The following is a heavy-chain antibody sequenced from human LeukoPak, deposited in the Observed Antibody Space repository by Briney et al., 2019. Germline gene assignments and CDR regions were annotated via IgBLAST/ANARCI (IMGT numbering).Heavy chain of an antibody. CDR3: ASSSNWNYFSLDY. V-gene: IGHV1-2*02. CDR1: GYTFTGYY. D-gene: IGHD1-7*01. J-gene: IGHJ4*02. Sequence: RASVKVSCKASGYTFTGYYMHWVRQAPGQGLEWMGWINPNSGGTHYAQKFQGRVTMTRDTSISTAYMELSRLRSDGTAVYYCASSSNWNYFSLDYWGQGTLVTVSS. CDR2: INPNSGGT.